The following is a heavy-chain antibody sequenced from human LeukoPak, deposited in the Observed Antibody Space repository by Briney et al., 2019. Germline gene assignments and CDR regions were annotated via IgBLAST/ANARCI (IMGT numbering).Heavy chain of an antibody. J-gene: IGHJ4*02. CDR3: ARDTSRDGYNYDY. CDR1: GGSISSGDYY. V-gene: IGHV4-30-4*01. Sequence: SQTLSLTCTVSGGSISSGDYYWRWIRQPPGTGLEWIGYIYYSGSTYYNPSLKSRVTISVDTSKNQFSLKLSSVTAADTAVYYCARDTSRDGYNYDYWGQGTLVTVSS. D-gene: IGHD5-24*01. CDR2: IYYSGST.